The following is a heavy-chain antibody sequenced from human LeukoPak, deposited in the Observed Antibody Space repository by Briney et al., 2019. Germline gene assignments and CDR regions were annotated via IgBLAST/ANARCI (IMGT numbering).Heavy chain of an antibody. V-gene: IGHV3-11*01. CDR1: KFIFSDYY. D-gene: IGHD7-27*01. J-gene: IGHJ4*02. CDR3: ARAWGSADY. CDR2: ISGGGETI. Sequence: GGSLRLSCAASKFIFSDYYMSWIRQAPGKGLEWLSYISGGGETIYYADSVKGRFTISRDSAKNSLYLQMNSLRAEDTAVYYCARAWGSADYWGQGTQVTVSS.